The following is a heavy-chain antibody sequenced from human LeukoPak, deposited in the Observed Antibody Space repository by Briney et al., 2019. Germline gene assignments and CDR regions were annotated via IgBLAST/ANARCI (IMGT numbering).Heavy chain of an antibody. Sequence: GGSLRLSCAASGFTVSSNYMGWVRQAPGKGLEWVSVIYSGGSTYYADSVKGRFTISRDISKNTLYLQMNSLRAEDTAVYYCARTGTTYYYDSSGTFDYWGQGTLVTVSS. CDR1: GFTVSSNY. V-gene: IGHV3-66*01. J-gene: IGHJ4*02. D-gene: IGHD3-22*01. CDR2: IYSGGST. CDR3: ARTGTTYYYDSSGTFDY.